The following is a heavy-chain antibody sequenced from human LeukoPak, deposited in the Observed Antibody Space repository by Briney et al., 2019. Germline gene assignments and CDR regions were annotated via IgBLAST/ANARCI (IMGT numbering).Heavy chain of an antibody. CDR1: GYTFTSYG. Sequence: ASVKVSCKASGYTFTSYGVSWVRQAPGQGLEWMGWISAYNGNTNYAQKLQGRVTMTTDTSTSTAYMELRSLRSDDTAVYYCARAPRCSGGSCHLFYFDYWGQGTLVTVSS. D-gene: IGHD2-15*01. J-gene: IGHJ4*02. CDR2: ISAYNGNT. CDR3: ARAPRCSGGSCHLFYFDY. V-gene: IGHV1-18*01.